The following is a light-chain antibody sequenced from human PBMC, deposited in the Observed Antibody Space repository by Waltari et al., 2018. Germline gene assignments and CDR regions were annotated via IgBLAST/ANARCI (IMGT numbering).Light chain of an antibody. J-gene: IGKJ2*01. CDR1: QSISTN. CDR2: GAS. CDR3: QQYNNWPYT. Sequence: EIVMTQSPATLSVSPGERVTLSCRASQSISTNLAWYQQKSGHAPSLLVYGASTRATGIPARFSGSGSGTEFSLTISSLQSEDFAVYYCQQYNNWPYTFGQGTKLEIK. V-gene: IGKV3-15*01.